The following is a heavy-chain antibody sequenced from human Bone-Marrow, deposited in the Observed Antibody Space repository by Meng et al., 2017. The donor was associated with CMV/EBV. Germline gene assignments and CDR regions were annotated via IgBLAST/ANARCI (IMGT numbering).Heavy chain of an antibody. J-gene: IGHJ5*02. CDR3: ARTRKEWLFINWFDP. CDR2: INHSGST. CDR1: GGSFSGYY. Sequence: SETLSLTCAVYGGSFSGYYWSWIRQPPGKGLEWIGEINHSGSTNYNPSLKSRVTISVDTSKNQFSLKLSSVTAADTAVYYCARTRKEWLFINWFDPWGQGTLVTVSS. D-gene: IGHD3-3*01. V-gene: IGHV4-34*01.